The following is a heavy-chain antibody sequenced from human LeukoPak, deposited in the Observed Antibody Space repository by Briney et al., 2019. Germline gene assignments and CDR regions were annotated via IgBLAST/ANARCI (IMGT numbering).Heavy chain of an antibody. CDR1: GGSISSYY. CDR2: IYTSGST. Sequence: KPSETLSLTCTVSGGSISSYYWSWIRQPAGKGLEWIGRIYTSGSTNYNPSLKSRVTMSVDTSKNQFSLKLSSVTAADPAVYYCARGGSGSYYPPPYYYYYYMDVWGKGTTVTVSS. V-gene: IGHV4-4*07. D-gene: IGHD3-10*01. J-gene: IGHJ6*03. CDR3: ARGGSGSYYPPPYYYYYYMDV.